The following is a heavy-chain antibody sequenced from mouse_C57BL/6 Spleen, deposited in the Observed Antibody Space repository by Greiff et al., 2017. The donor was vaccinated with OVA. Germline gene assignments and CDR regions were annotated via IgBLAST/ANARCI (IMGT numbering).Heavy chain of an antibody. J-gene: IGHJ3*01. V-gene: IGHV1-52*01. CDR2: IDPSDSET. D-gene: IGHD2-1*01. CDR3: ARQGYYGNYDFAY. CDR1: GYTFTRYW. Sequence: QVQLKQPGAELVRPGSSVKLSCKASGYTFTRYWMHWVKQRPIQGLEWIGNIDPSDSETHYNQKFKDKATLTVDKSSSTAYMQLSSLTSEDSAVYYCARQGYYGNYDFAYWGQGTLVTVSA.